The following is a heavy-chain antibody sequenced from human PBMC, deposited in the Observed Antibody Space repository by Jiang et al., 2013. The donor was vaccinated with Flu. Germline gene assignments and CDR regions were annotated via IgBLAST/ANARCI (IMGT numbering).Heavy chain of an antibody. CDR3: TSTVSGYEIGYYGMDV. CDR1: GFTFSNAW. CDR2: IKSKTDGGTT. J-gene: IGHJ6*02. V-gene: IGHV3-15*01. D-gene: IGHD5-12*01. Sequence: RLSCAASGFTFSNAWMSWVRQAPGKGLEWVGRIKSKTDGGTTDYAAPVKGRFTISRDDSKNTLYLQMNSLKTEDTAVYYCTSTVSGYEIGYYGMDVWGQGTTVTVSS.